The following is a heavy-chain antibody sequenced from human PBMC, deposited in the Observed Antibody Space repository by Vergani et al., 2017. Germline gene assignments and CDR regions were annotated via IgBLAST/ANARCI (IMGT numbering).Heavy chain of an antibody. Sequence: QVQLQESGPGLVKPSQTLSLTCSVSGDSISSGVYYWNWIRQHPGKGLEWIGYIYSTGSTHHNPSLRRRINMSVDTSKNQFSLKLNSVTAADTAMYYCARMGGYDEGDAFRIGYFDSWDPGILVTVFS. J-gene: IGHJ4*02. CDR1: GDSISSGVYY. CDR3: ARMGGYDEGDAFRIGYFDS. CDR2: IYSTGST. V-gene: IGHV4-31*03. D-gene: IGHD3-22*01.